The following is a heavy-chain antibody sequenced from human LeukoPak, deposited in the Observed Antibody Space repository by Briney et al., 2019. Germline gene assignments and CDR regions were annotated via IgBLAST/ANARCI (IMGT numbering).Heavy chain of an antibody. CDR1: GFSFSSYG. D-gene: IGHD2-21*02. J-gene: IGHJ4*02. V-gene: IGHV3-30*02. CDR2: IWYDGSNQ. CDR3: AKDSGDYVIDF. Sequence: GGSLRLSCAAAGFSFSSYGMHWVRQAPGKGLEWVAFIWYDGSNQDYADSVKGRFTISRDNSKNTLDLQMNSLRAEDTAVYYCAKDSGDYVIDFWGQGTLATVSS.